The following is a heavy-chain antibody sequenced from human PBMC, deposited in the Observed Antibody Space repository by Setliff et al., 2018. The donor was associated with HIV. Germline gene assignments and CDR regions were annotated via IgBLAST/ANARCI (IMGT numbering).Heavy chain of an antibody. Sequence: SETLSLTCAISGYTISSGYYWAWIRQPPGKGLEWIGRISYGGGTHYNPSLRSRVIISMDTSKNQFSLKLSSVTAADTAVYYCARDRYTYAYLDYWGQGTLVTVYS. V-gene: IGHV4-38-2*02. J-gene: IGHJ4*02. D-gene: IGHD5-18*01. CDR1: GYTISSGYY. CDR2: ISYGGGT. CDR3: ARDRYTYAYLDY.